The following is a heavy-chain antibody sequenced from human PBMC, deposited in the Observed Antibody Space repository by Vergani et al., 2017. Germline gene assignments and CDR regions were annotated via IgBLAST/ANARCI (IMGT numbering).Heavy chain of an antibody. D-gene: IGHD3-16*01. J-gene: IGHJ6*03. CDR1: GFTFSSYW. CDR3: ARDLRGSYYYYYMDV. V-gene: IGHV3-7*01. CDR2: IKQDGSEK. Sequence: EVQLVESGGGLVQPGGSLRLSCAASGFTFSSYWMSWVRQAPGKGLEWVANIKQDGSEKYYGDSVKGRFTISRDNAKNSLYLQMNSLRAEDTAVYYCARDLRGSYYYYYMDVWGKGTTVTVSS.